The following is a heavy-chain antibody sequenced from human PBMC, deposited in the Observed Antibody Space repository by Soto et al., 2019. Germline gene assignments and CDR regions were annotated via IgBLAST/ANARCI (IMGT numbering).Heavy chain of an antibody. Sequence: EVQLVESGGGLVQPGGSLRLSCAASGFTFSSYWMTWARQAPGKGLEWVASMNRDGSEKRYVDSVEGRFTISSDNAKTSLFLQMNSLSPDDTAVYYCGRDAGRRFDYWGQGSLVTVSS. CDR2: MNRDGSEK. V-gene: IGHV3-7*01. D-gene: IGHD6-13*01. CDR1: GFTFSSYW. J-gene: IGHJ4*02. CDR3: GRDAGRRFDY.